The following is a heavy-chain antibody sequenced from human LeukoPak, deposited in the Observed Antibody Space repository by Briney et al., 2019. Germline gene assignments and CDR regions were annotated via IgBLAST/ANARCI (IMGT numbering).Heavy chain of an antibody. V-gene: IGHV3-48*04. CDR2: ISSSSDTI. J-gene: IGHJ4*02. D-gene: IGHD2-2*01. CDR3: ARDTRGESEY. CDR1: GFSFSSYS. Sequence: GGSLRLSCAVSGFSFSSYSMNWVRQAPGQGLEWVSYISSSSDTIYYADSVKGRFTISIDNAKNSLYLQMNSLRAEDTAVYYCARDTRGESEYWGQGKLVTVSS.